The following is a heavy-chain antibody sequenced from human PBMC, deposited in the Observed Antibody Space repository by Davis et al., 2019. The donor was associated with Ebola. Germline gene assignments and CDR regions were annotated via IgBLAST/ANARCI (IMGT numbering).Heavy chain of an antibody. D-gene: IGHD1-26*01. Sequence: ASVKVSCKASGYTFTGYDMNWVRQAPGQGLEWMGWINPNSGGTNYAQKIQGWVTMTRDTSISTAYMELSSLRSVDTAVYYCTRDYKATIVGATVAFDIWGQGTMVTVSS. V-gene: IGHV1-2*04. CDR1: GYTFTGYD. J-gene: IGHJ3*02. CDR2: INPNSGGT. CDR3: TRDYKATIVGATVAFDI.